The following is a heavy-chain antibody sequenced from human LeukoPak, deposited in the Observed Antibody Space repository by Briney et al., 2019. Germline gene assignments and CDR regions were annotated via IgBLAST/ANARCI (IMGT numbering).Heavy chain of an antibody. D-gene: IGHD1-7*01. CDR2: ITRSSGAI. CDR3: VRDKLGGAFDV. Sequence: GGSLRLSCAASGFTFSGYDMNWVRQAPGKGLEWVSFITRSSGAIYYADSVKGRFTVSRDNAESSLYLQMNSLRDEDTAVYSCVRDKLGGAFDVWGHGTMVTVSS. CDR1: GFTFSGYD. J-gene: IGHJ3*01. V-gene: IGHV3-48*02.